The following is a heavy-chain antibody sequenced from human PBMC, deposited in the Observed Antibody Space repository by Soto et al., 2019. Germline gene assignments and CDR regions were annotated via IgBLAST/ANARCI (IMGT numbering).Heavy chain of an antibody. Sequence: EVQLVESGGGLVKPGGSLRLCCAASGFTFSTYSMNWVRQAPGKGLERVSSISTSSNSIYYADSLKGRFTISRDNAKNSLFQEMNSLRAEDTAVYYCAKDFSAVTIFGCEYGLDVWGQGTTVTVSS. D-gene: IGHD3-3*01. CDR1: GFTFSTYS. J-gene: IGHJ6*02. CDR3: AKDFSAVTIFGCEYGLDV. CDR2: ISTSSNSI. V-gene: IGHV3-21*01.